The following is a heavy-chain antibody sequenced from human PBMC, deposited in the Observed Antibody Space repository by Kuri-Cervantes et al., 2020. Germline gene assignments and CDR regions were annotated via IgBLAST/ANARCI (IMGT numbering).Heavy chain of an antibody. J-gene: IGHJ4*02. CDR3: ARDRIGERSRSYYFDY. Sequence: GGSLRLSCAASGFTFSSYAMHWVRQAPGKGLEWVAVISYDGSNKYYADSVKGRFTISRDNFKNTLYLQMNSLRAEDTAVYYCARDRIGERSRSYYFDYWGQGTLVTVSS. D-gene: IGHD3-3*01. V-gene: IGHV3-30*01. CDR1: GFTFSSYA. CDR2: ISYDGSNK.